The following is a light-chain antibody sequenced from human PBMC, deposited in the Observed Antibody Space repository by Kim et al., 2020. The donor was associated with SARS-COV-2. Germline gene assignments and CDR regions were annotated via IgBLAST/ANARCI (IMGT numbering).Light chain of an antibody. Sequence: SVSPGQTARFTCSGNILAKKYVRGFQQKPGQAPVLVIYKDSERPSGIPERFSGSSSGTTVTLTISGAQVEDEADYYCYSAADNIWVFGGGTQLTVL. J-gene: IGLJ3*02. CDR3: YSAADNIWV. V-gene: IGLV3-27*01. CDR1: ILAKKY. CDR2: KDS.